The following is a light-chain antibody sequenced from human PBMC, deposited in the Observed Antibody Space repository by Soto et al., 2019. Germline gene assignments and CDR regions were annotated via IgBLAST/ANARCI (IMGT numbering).Light chain of an antibody. Sequence: MAQSPATLSVSPGERASITCRASQSISSWLAWYQQKPGKAPKLLIYKASSLESGVPSRFSGSGSGTEFTFTISSLQPDDFATYYCQQYNSYSWTFGQGTKVDI. CDR2: KAS. CDR1: QSISSW. CDR3: QQYNSYSWT. J-gene: IGKJ1*01. V-gene: IGKV1-5*03.